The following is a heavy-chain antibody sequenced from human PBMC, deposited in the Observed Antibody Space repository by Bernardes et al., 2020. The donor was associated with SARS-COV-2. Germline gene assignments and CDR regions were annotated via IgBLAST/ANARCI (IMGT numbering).Heavy chain of an antibody. J-gene: IGHJ6*02. Sequence: TLSLTCAISGGAISTYYWRWIRQTPGKGLEWIGYIYNTGNTNYNPSLKSRVTMSIDTSKNEFSLKLSSVTAADTAVYYCARDAGLYDSSGYSYGIDVWGQGTTVTVSS. D-gene: IGHD3-22*01. V-gene: IGHV4-59*01. CDR2: IYNTGNT. CDR1: GGAISTYY. CDR3: ARDAGLYDSSGYSYGIDV.